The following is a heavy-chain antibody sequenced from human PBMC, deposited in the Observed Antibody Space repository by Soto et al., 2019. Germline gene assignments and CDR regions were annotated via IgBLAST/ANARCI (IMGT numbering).Heavy chain of an antibody. J-gene: IGHJ4*02. CDR3: RVTGVSEVDY. CDR1: GYTFSGYY. D-gene: IGHD3-9*01. V-gene: IGHV1-2*02. CDR2: INPDSGCT. Sequence: QVQLVQSGAEVKKPGASVKVSCKASGYTFSGYYIHWVRQAPGQGLESLGYINPDSGCTHSPQKFQGRVTMTRDTSISTACMELRSLRSDDTAVYYCRVTGVSEVDYWGQGTLVTVSS.